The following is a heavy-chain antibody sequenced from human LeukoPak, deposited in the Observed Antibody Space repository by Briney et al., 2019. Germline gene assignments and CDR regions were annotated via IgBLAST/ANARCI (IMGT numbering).Heavy chain of an antibody. J-gene: IGHJ5*02. D-gene: IGHD2-15*01. CDR2: IIAIFGTT. CDR1: GGTSSSYA. Sequence: SVKVSCKASGGTSSSYAISWVRQAPGQGLEWMGGIIAIFGTTNYAQKFQGRVTITTDESTSTAYMEMSSLTSEDTAVYYCATSGYSSSWYNLWGQGTLVTVSS. V-gene: IGHV1-69*05. CDR3: ATSGYSSSWYNL.